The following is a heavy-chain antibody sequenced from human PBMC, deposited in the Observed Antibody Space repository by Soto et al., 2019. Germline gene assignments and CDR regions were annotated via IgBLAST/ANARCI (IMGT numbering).Heavy chain of an antibody. Sequence: GASVKVSCKASGYTFTSYGISWVRQAPGQGLEWMGWISAYNGNTNYAQKLQGRVTMTTDTSTSTAYMELRSLRSDDTAVYYCARDHLITIFGVVTSTLGYYYGMDVWGQGTTVTVSS. J-gene: IGHJ6*02. CDR3: ARDHLITIFGVVTSTLGYYYGMDV. D-gene: IGHD3-3*01. CDR2: ISAYNGNT. V-gene: IGHV1-18*01. CDR1: GYTFTSYG.